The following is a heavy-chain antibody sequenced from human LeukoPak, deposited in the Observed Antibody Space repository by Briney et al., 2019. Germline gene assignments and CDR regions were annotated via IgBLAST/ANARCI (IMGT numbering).Heavy chain of an antibody. CDR1: GFTFSSCA. CDR2: ISYDGSNK. D-gene: IGHD2-2*01. Sequence: GGSLRLSCAASGFTFSSCAMHWVRQAPGKGLEWVAVISYDGSNKYYADSVKGRFTISRDNSKNTLYLQMNSLRAEDTAVYYCARSAGYCSGTSCYYYDFWGQGTLVTVSS. V-gene: IGHV3-30*04. J-gene: IGHJ4*02. CDR3: ARSAGYCSGTSCYYYDF.